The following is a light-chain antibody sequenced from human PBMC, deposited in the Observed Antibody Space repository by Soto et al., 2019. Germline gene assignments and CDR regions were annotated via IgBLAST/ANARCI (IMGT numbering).Light chain of an antibody. Sequence: EIVMTQSPATLSVSPGERATLSCRASQSGSSNLAWYQQKPGQAPRLLIYGASTRATGIPARLSGSGSGTEFTVTISSLQSEDFAVYYCQQYNNWPLTFGGGTKVEIK. CDR1: QSGSSN. V-gene: IGKV3D-15*01. J-gene: IGKJ4*01. CDR3: QQYNNWPLT. CDR2: GAS.